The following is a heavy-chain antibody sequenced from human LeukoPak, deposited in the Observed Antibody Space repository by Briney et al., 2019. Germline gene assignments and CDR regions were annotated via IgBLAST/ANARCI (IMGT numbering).Heavy chain of an antibody. CDR1: GFTFSSYA. CDR3: AKRAQVGAKTKSGFDY. V-gene: IGHV3-23*01. Sequence: GGSLRLSCAASGFTFSSYAMSWVRQAPGKGLEWVSAISGSGGSTYYADSVKGRFTISRDNSKNTLYLQMNSLRAEDTAVYYCAKRAQVGAKTKSGFDYWGQGTLVTVSS. CDR2: ISGSGGST. J-gene: IGHJ4*02. D-gene: IGHD1-26*01.